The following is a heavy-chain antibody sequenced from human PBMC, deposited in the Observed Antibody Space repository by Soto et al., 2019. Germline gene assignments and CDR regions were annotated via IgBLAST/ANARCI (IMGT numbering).Heavy chain of an antibody. CDR2: ISGSGGST. J-gene: IGHJ4*02. Sequence: PGGSLRLSCAASGFTFSSYAMSWVRQAPGKGLEWVSAISGSGGSTYYADSVKGRFTISRDNSKNTLYLQMNSLRAEDTAVYYCAKARSCISTSCYEGLANLDYWGQGTLVTVSS. V-gene: IGHV3-23*01. D-gene: IGHD2-2*01. CDR3: AKARSCISTSCYEGLANLDY. CDR1: GFTFSSYA.